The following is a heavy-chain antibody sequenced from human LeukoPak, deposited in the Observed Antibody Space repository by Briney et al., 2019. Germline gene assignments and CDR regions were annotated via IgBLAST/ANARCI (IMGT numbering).Heavy chain of an antibody. J-gene: IGHJ5*02. D-gene: IGHD2-15*01. CDR3: ARRLRIGAAEWFDP. Sequence: SETLSLTCSVSSGSVRSNYYSWAWIRQAPGKGLEQVGGWDDSGNTYYNPSLKSRLPMSVDTSKNHFSLHLKSVAAADTSVYYCARRLRIGAAEWFDPWGQGIMVTVSS. CDR1: SGSVRSNYYS. V-gene: IGHV4-39*02. CDR2: WDDSGNT.